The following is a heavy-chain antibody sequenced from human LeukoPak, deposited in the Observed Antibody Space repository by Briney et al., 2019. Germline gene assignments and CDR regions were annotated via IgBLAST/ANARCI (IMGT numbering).Heavy chain of an antibody. V-gene: IGHV4-59*08. Sequence: SETLSLTCTVSGGSIIGYYWSWIRQPPGKGLEWIGYIYYSGSTNYNPSLKSRLTISIDTSENQFSLKLSSVTATDTAVYYCAREYSSSSGRRAFDIWGQGTMVTVSP. CDR1: GGSIIGYY. D-gene: IGHD6-6*01. CDR2: IYYSGST. CDR3: AREYSSSSGRRAFDI. J-gene: IGHJ3*02.